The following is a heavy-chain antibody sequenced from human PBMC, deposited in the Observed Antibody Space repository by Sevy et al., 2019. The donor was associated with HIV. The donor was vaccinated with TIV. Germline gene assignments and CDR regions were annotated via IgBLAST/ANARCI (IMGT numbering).Heavy chain of an antibody. CDR3: ARGSYSYDSSDDWFDP. V-gene: IGHV4-31*03. CDR2: IYKKGNT. Sequence: SETLSLICTVSGASISSGNYYWTWIRQHPGRGLEWIGYIYKKGNTYSNPSLKSRVTISLDTSKNQFSLKLNSVTVADTAIYYCARGSYSYDSSDDWFDPWGQGTLVTVYS. D-gene: IGHD3-22*01. CDR1: GASISSGNYY. J-gene: IGHJ5*02.